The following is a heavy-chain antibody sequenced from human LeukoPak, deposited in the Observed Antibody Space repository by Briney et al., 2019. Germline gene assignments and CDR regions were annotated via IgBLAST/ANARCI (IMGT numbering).Heavy chain of an antibody. CDR2: IGSSGVTT. CDR3: ARIPASSSGAFDI. J-gene: IGHJ3*02. Sequence: PGGSLRLSCAASGFTFSSYAMIWVRQAPGRGLEWVSAIGSSGVTTYYADSVKGRFTISRDNSKNTLYMQMNSLRVEDTAIYYCARIPASSSGAFDIWAKGQWSPSLQ. D-gene: IGHD6-13*01. CDR1: GFTFSSYA. V-gene: IGHV3-23*01.